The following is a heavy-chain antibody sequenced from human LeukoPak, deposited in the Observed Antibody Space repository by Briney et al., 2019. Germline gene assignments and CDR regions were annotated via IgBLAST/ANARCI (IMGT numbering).Heavy chain of an antibody. J-gene: IGHJ4*02. V-gene: IGHV3-23*01. CDR1: GFTFSSYA. D-gene: IGHD2-8*01. CDR3: VKGMTSMGDY. Sequence: PGGSLGLSCAASGFTFSSYAMSWVRQTPGKGLEWVSSISSSGTFYADSVKGRFIISRDDSKNMLYLQMNSLRAEDTAVYYCVKGMTSMGDYWGQGTLVTVSS. CDR2: ISSSGT.